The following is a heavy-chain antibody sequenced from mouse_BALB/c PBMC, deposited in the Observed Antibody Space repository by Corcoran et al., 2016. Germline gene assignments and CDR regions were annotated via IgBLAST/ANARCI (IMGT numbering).Heavy chain of an antibody. CDR3: AREPYAMDY. Sequence: QIQLVQSGPELKKPGETVKISCKASGYTFTNNGMNWVKQAPGKGLKWMGWINTYTGEPTYADDFKGRFAFSLETSASTAYLQINNLKNEDTATYFWAREPYAMDYWGQGTSVTVSS. J-gene: IGHJ4*01. CDR2: INTYTGEP. V-gene: IGHV9-3-1*01. CDR1: GYTFTNNG.